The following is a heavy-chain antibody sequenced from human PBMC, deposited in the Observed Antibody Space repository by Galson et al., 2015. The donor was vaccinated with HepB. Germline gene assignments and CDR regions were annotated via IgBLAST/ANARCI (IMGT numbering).Heavy chain of an antibody. CDR3: ARVASGPFNWFDP. J-gene: IGHJ5*02. CDR1: GFSFSTYS. CDR2: ISSNSSTI. Sequence: SLRLSCAASGFSFSTYSMNWVRQAPGRGLAWVSYISSNSSTIYYADSVKGRFTISRDNAKNSLYLQMNSLRDEDTAVYYCARVASGPFNWFDPWGQGILVTVSS. D-gene: IGHD6-25*01. V-gene: IGHV3-48*02.